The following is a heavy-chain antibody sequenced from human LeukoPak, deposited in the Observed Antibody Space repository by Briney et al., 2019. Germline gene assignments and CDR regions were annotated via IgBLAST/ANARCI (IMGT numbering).Heavy chain of an antibody. V-gene: IGHV3-7*03. Sequence: GGSLRLSCAASGFTFSTYAMNWVRQAPGKRLEWVASIKQDGSEKYYVDSVKGRFTISRDNAKNSLYLQMNSLRAEDTAVYYCARDGTSIVGSLDYWGQGTLVTVSS. J-gene: IGHJ4*02. CDR3: ARDGTSIVGSLDY. CDR2: IKQDGSEK. D-gene: IGHD1-26*01. CDR1: GFTFSTYA.